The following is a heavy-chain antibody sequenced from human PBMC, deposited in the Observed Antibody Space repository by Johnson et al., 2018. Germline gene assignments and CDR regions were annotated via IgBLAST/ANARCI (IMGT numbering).Heavy chain of an antibody. Sequence: VQLVESGGGLVQXGGSXRLXCAASGFTFSTYGMSWVRQAPGKGLEWVSGISGSGTSTFYADSVKGRFTISRDTSKNTLYLQLISLRADDTAVYYCAKDIRKWRRIPDTFDIWGQGTMVTVSS. CDR3: AKDIRKWRRIPDTFDI. V-gene: IGHV3-23*04. D-gene: IGHD2-2*02. CDR2: ISGSGTST. J-gene: IGHJ3*02. CDR1: GFTFSTYG.